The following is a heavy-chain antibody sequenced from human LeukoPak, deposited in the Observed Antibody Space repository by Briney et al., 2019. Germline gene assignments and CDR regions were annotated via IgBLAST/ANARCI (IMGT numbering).Heavy chain of an antibody. Sequence: KSGGSLRLSCAASGFNFNNCTFNWVRQAPGKGLEWVSSISSRSTYIYYADSMKGRFTISRDNAKNSLYLQMNSLRAEDTAVHYCARSPGGTYYYYYMDVWGKGTTVTVSS. V-gene: IGHV3-21*01. CDR2: ISSRSTYI. CDR1: GFNFNNCT. J-gene: IGHJ6*03. D-gene: IGHD3-10*01. CDR3: ARSPGGTYYYYYMDV.